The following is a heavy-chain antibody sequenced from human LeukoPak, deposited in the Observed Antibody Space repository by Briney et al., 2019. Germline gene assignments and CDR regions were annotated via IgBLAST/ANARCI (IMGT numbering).Heavy chain of an antibody. Sequence: PSQTLSLTCTVSGGSISSGGYYWSWIRQHPGKGLEWIGYIHYSGSTYYNPSLKSRVTISVDTSENQFSLRLSSVTAADTAVYYCARYLARNAFDIWGQGTMVTVSS. CDR1: GGSISSGGYY. CDR3: ARYLARNAFDI. CDR2: IHYSGST. V-gene: IGHV4-31*03. J-gene: IGHJ3*02.